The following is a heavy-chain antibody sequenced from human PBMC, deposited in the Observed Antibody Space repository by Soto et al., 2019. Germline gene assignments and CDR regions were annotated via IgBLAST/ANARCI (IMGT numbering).Heavy chain of an antibody. V-gene: IGHV1-2*04. Sequence: ASVKVSCKASGYTFTGYYMHWVRPAPGQGLEWMGWINPNSGGTNYAQKFQGWVTMTRDTSISTAYMELRSLRSDDAALYYCARDLDGSGSDYFDFWGQGTMVTVSS. D-gene: IGHD3-10*01. CDR3: ARDLDGSGSDYFDF. CDR2: INPNSGGT. CDR1: GYTFTGYY. J-gene: IGHJ4*02.